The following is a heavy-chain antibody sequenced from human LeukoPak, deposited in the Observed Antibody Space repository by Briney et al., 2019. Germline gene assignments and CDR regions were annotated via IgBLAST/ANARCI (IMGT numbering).Heavy chain of an antibody. CDR1: GGSISSYY. D-gene: IGHD3-22*01. Sequence: SETLSLTCTVSGGSISSYYWSWIRQPPGKGLEWIGYIYYSGSTNYNPSLKSRVTISVDTSKNQFSLKLSSVTAADTAVYYCARLACGYYYDSSGYCVEAFDIWGQGTMVTVSS. J-gene: IGHJ3*02. CDR3: ARLACGYYYDSSGYCVEAFDI. V-gene: IGHV4-59*08. CDR2: IYYSGST.